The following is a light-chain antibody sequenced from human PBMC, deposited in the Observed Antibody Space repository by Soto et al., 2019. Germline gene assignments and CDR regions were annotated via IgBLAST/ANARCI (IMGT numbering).Light chain of an antibody. V-gene: IGKV3-11*01. CDR3: QQRSNWPLT. CDR1: QRVSSY. J-gene: IGKJ4*01. CDR2: DAS. Sequence: EIVLTQSPATLSLSPGERATLSCRASQRVSSYLVCYQQKPGQAPRLLIYDASRRATGIPARFSGSGSGTDFTLTISSLEPEDFAVYYCQQRSNWPLTFGGGTKVEIK.